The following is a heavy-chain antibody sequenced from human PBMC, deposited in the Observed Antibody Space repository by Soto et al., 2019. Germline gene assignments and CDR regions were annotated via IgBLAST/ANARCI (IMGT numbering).Heavy chain of an antibody. D-gene: IGHD3-22*01. CDR2: ISFDGTNK. CDR3: AREMIPMIMGGMSAMDV. CDR1: KFTFASYV. Sequence: QVQLVESGGGVVQPERSQRLSCTASKFTFASYVMHWVRQAPGGGLEWVALISFDGTNKYYADSVKGRFTISRDNSKNTMYLQMNSLRPEDTAVYYCAREMIPMIMGGMSAMDVWVQGTTVTVS. J-gene: IGHJ6*02. V-gene: IGHV3-30*04.